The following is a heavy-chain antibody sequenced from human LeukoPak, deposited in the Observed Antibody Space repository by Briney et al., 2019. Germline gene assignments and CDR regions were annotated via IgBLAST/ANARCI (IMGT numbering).Heavy chain of an antibody. V-gene: IGHV4-39*07. CDR2: IYYSGST. Sequence: SETLSLTCTVSGGSISSSSYYWGWIRQPPGKGLEWIGSIYYSGSTYYNPSLKSRVTISVDTSKNQFSLKLSSVTAADTAVYYCAREIVATINWFDPWGQGTLVTVSS. J-gene: IGHJ5*02. CDR1: GGSISSSSYY. D-gene: IGHD5-12*01. CDR3: AREIVATINWFDP.